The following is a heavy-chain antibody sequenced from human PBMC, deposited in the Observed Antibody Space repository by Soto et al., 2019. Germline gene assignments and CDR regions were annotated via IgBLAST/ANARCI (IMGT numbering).Heavy chain of an antibody. CDR2: IWYDGSNK. J-gene: IGHJ4*02. Sequence: AGGSLRLSCAASGFTFSSYGMHWVRQAPGKGLEWVAVIWYDGSNKYYADSVKGRFTISRDNSKNTLYLQMNSLRAEDTAVYYCAYTLFLEWLFTFDYWGQGTLVTVSS. CDR3: AYTLFLEWLFTFDY. D-gene: IGHD3-3*01. V-gene: IGHV3-30*02. CDR1: GFTFSSYG.